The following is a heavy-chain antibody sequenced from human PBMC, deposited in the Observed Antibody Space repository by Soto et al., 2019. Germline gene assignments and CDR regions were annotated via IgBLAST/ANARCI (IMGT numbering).Heavy chain of an antibody. CDR3: ARGRWRSYYYGMDV. J-gene: IGHJ6*02. CDR1: GGSFSGYY. D-gene: IGHD3-3*01. V-gene: IGHV4-34*01. CDR2: INHSGST. Sequence: SETLSLTCAVYGGSFSGYYWSWIRQPPGKGLEWIGEINHSGSTNYNPSLKSRVTISVDTSKNHFSLKLSSVTAADTAVYYCARGRWRSYYYGMDVWGQGTSVTVSS.